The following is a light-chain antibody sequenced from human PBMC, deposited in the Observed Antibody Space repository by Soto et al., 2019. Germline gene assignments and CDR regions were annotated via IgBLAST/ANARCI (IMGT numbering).Light chain of an antibody. J-gene: IGKJ3*01. Sequence: IQMTQSPSSVSASVGDRVTITCRASQGISRWLAWYQQKPGKAPKLLTYTASKLQSGVPSRFSGSGSGADFTLTISSLQPEDFATYYCQQANSFPFTFGPGTKVDIK. CDR2: TAS. CDR1: QGISRW. CDR3: QQANSFPFT. V-gene: IGKV1-12*01.